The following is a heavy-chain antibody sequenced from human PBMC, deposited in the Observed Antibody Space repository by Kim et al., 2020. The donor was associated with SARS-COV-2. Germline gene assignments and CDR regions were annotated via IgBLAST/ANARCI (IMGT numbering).Heavy chain of an antibody. CDR3: ARVSRFGELPYPYYFDY. Sequence: FQGRVTITRDTSASTAYMELSSLRSEDTAVYYCARVSRFGELPYPYYFDYWGQGTLVTVSS. D-gene: IGHD3-10*01. J-gene: IGHJ4*02. V-gene: IGHV1-3*01.